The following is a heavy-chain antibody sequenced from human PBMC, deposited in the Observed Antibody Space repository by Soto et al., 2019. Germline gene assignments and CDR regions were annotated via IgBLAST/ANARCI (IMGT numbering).Heavy chain of an antibody. V-gene: IGHV4-30-2*01. D-gene: IGHD4-17*01. CDR1: GGSISSGGYS. CDR2: IYHSGST. J-gene: IGHJ4*02. Sequence: ASENLSLTCAVSGGSISSGGYSLSWIRQPPGKGLEWIGYIYHSGSTYYNPSLKSRVTISVDRSKNQFSLKLSSVTAADTAVYYCARASTTVTTLDYWGQGTLVTVSS. CDR3: ARASTTVTTLDY.